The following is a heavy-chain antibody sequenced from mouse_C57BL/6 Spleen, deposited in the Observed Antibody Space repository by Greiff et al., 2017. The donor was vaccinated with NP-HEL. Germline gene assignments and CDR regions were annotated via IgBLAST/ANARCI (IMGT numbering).Heavy chain of an antibody. Sequence: VQLQQSGPELVKPGASVKISCKASGYSFTGYYMNWVKQSPEKSLEWIGEINPSTGGTTYNQKFKAKATLTVDKSSSTAYMQLKSLTSEDSAVYYCERWDSRYYPYFDYWGQGTTLTVSS. CDR2: INPSTGGT. J-gene: IGHJ2*01. CDR3: ERWDSRYYPYFDY. V-gene: IGHV1-42*01. CDR1: GYSFTGYY. D-gene: IGHD2-3*01.